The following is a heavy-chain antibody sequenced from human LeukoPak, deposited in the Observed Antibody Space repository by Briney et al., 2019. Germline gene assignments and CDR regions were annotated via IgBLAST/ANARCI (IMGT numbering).Heavy chain of an antibody. CDR3: VRDVFSLGDS. CDR1: GFTFSDYG. J-gene: IGHJ4*02. D-gene: IGHD2/OR15-2a*01. CDR2: INHDGTLR. V-gene: IGHV3-74*01. Sequence: GGSLRLSCAASGFTFSDYGMHWVRQAPGKGLGWVSHINHDGTLRNYADSVKGRFTISRDFAKNTLYLQMNTLGAEDTAVYYCVRDVFSLGDSWGQGTLVTVSS.